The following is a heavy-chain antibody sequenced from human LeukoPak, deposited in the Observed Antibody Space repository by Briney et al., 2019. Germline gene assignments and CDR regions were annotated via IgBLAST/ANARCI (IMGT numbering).Heavy chain of an antibody. Sequence: SETLSLTCTVSGVSISSYYWSWIRQPPGKGLEWIGSIYHSGSTYYNPSLKSRVTISVDTSKNQFSLKLSSVTAADTAVYYCARTGGYDFDAFDIWGQGTMVTVSS. CDR3: ARTGGYDFDAFDI. CDR2: IYHSGST. D-gene: IGHD5-12*01. CDR1: GVSISSYY. V-gene: IGHV4-38-2*02. J-gene: IGHJ3*02.